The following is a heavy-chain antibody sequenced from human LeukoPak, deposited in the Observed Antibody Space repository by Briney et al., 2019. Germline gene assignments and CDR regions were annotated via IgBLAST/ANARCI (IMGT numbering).Heavy chain of an antibody. CDR2: ISSSSSYI. J-gene: IGHJ4*02. Sequence: GGSLRLSCAASGFTFSIYSMNWVRQAPGKGLEWASSISSSSSYIYYADSVKGRFTISRDNAKNSLYLQMNSLRAEDTAVYYCAREPPGTDTAMVFDYWGQGTLVTVSS. CDR3: AREPPGTDTAMVFDY. V-gene: IGHV3-21*01. CDR1: GFTFSIYS. D-gene: IGHD5-18*01.